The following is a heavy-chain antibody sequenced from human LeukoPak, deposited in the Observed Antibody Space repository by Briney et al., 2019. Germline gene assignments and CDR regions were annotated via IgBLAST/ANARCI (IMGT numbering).Heavy chain of an antibody. CDR1: GYTFTNYD. D-gene: IGHD1-26*01. Sequence: ASVKVSCKTSGYTFTNYDINWVRQATGQGLEWMGWMNPKSGNTGSAQRFQGRVTMTRDTSISTAYMELISLRSEDTAVYYCARVWGAIDYWGQGTPVTVSS. CDR3: ARVWGAIDY. J-gene: IGHJ4*02. V-gene: IGHV1-8*01. CDR2: MNPKSGNT.